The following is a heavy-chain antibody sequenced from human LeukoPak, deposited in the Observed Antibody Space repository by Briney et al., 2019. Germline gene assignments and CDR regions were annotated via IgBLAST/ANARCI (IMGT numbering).Heavy chain of an antibody. CDR2: INPNSGGT. D-gene: IGHD3-22*01. J-gene: IGHJ4*02. CDR3: ARESPSGRYYYDSGDFLDY. Sequence: ASVKVSCKASGYTFTGYYMHWVRQAPGQGLEWMGWINPNSGGTNYAQKFQGRVTMTRDTSISTAYMELSRLRSDDTAVYYCARESPSGRYYYDSGDFLDYWGQGTLVTVSS. V-gene: IGHV1-2*02. CDR1: GYTFTGYY.